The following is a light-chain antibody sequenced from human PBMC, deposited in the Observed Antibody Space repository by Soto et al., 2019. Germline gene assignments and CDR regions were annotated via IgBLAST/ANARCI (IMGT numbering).Light chain of an antibody. V-gene: IGLV2-8*01. CDR1: TSDVGAYNS. CDR2: EVT. CDR3: NSYEGSNNLV. Sequence: QSVLTQPPSASGSPGQSVTISCTGTTSDVGAYNSVSWYQQHPGRAPKLLIYEVTKRPSGVPDRFSGSKSGNTASLTVSGLQVEDGADYYCNSYEGSNNLVFGGGTKLPAL. J-gene: IGLJ2*01.